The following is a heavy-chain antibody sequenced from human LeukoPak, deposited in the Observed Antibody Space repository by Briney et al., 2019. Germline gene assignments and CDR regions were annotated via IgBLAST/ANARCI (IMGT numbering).Heavy chain of an antibody. Sequence: GGSLRLSCAASGFTFSSYSMNWVRQAPGKGLEWVSSISSSTSYIYYADSVRGRFTISRDNAKNSLYLQMNSLRAEDTAVYYCAREGGDYYDNGLAAWGQGTLVTVSS. D-gene: IGHD3-22*01. J-gene: IGHJ4*02. CDR3: AREGGDYYDNGLAA. V-gene: IGHV3-21*01. CDR2: ISSSTSYI. CDR1: GFTFSSYS.